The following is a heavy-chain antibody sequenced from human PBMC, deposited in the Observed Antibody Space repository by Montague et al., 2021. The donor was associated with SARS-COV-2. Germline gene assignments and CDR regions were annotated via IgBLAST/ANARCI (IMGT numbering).Heavy chain of an antibody. D-gene: IGHD2-15*01. CDR3: ARFETSKFYSSGMDV. CDR2: ISRSDAHI. V-gene: IGHV3-21*06. J-gene: IGHJ6*02. Sequence: SLRLSCAASGFSFSGYSMNWVRQAPGKGLEWVSSISRSDAHIFYADSVKGRFTISRDNAQNSLSLQMNSLRAEDTAVYYCARFETSKFYSSGMDVWGQGTTVTVSS. CDR1: GFSFSGYS.